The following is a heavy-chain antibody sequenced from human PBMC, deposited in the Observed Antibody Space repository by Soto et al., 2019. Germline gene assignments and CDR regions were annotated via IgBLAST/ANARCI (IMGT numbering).Heavy chain of an antibody. Sequence: SETLSLTCTVSGGSISDTHYYWGWIRQPPEKGLEWIGCMYYSGSTYYSPSLRSRVTLSVDTSKNQFSLKLSSVTAADTAVYYCARGIGYCSGGSCYYWFDPWGQGTLVTVSS. CDR1: GGSISDTHYY. CDR3: ARGIGYCSGGSCYYWFDP. D-gene: IGHD2-15*01. CDR2: MYYSGST. J-gene: IGHJ5*02. V-gene: IGHV4-39*07.